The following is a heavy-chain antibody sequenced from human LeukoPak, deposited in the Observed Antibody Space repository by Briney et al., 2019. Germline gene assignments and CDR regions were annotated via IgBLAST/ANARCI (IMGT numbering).Heavy chain of an antibody. V-gene: IGHV4-34*01. J-gene: IGHJ4*02. CDR3: ARDLDEPYYFDY. CDR2: IYYSGST. D-gene: IGHD1-1*01. CDR1: GGSFSGYY. Sequence: PSETLSLTCAVYGGSFSGYYWSWIRQPPGKGLEWIGSIYYSGSTYYNPSLKSRVTISVDTSKNQFSLKLSSVTAADTAVYYCARDLDEPYYFDYWGQGTLVTVSS.